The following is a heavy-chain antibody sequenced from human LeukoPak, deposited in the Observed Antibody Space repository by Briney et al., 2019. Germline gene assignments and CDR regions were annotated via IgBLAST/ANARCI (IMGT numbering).Heavy chain of an antibody. CDR3: ARGEVVGATIYYFDY. D-gene: IGHD1-26*01. V-gene: IGHV1-69*04. CDR2: IIPILGIA. CDR1: GYTFTGYY. Sequence: SVKVSCKASGYTFTGYYMHWVRQAPGQGLEWMGRIIPILGIANYAQKFQGRVTITADKSTSTAYMELSSLRSEDTAVYYCARGEVVGATIYYFDYWGQGTLVTVSS. J-gene: IGHJ4*02.